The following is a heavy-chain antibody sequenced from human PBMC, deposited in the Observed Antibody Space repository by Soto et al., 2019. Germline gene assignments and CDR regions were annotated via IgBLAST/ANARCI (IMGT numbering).Heavy chain of an antibody. CDR2: IYHSGST. J-gene: IGHJ4*02. CDR3: ARVNGVRGIIAGGSDY. Sequence: TLSLTCSVSGASVSSGDYSWSWIRQPPGKGLEWIGYIYHSGSTYYNPSLKSRVTISVDRSKNQFSLKLYSVTAADTAVYYCARVNGVRGIIAGGSDYWGQGTLVTVYS. V-gene: IGHV4-30-2*01. D-gene: IGHD3-10*01. CDR1: GASVSSGDYS.